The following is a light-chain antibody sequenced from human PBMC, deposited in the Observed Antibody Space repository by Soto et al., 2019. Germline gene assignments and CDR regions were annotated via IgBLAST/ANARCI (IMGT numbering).Light chain of an antibody. CDR2: AAS. CDR1: QGISSY. CDR3: QQYYSYPLT. V-gene: IGKV1-8*01. Sequence: AIRMTQSPSSLSASTGDRFTITCRASQGISSYLAWYQQKPGKAPKPLIYAASTLQSGVPSRFSDSGSGTDFTLTISCLQSEDFATYYCQQYYSYPLTFGGGTKVDIK. J-gene: IGKJ4*01.